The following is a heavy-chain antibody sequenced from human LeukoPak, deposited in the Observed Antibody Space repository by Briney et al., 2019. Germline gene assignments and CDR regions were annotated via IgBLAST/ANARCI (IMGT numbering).Heavy chain of an antibody. J-gene: IGHJ6*03. CDR2: INHSGST. Sequence: PSETLSLTCAVYGGSFSGYYWSWIRQPPGKGLEWIGEINHSGSTNYNPSLKSRVTISVDTSKNQFSLKLSSVTAADTAVYYCAREVVTAIPWYYYYMDVWGKGTTVTVSS. D-gene: IGHD2-21*02. V-gene: IGHV4-34*01. CDR1: GGSFSGYY. CDR3: AREVVTAIPWYYYYMDV.